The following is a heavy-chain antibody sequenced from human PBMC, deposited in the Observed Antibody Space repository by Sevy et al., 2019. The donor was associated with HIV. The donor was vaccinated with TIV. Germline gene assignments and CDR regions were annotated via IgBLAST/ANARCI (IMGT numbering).Heavy chain of an antibody. Sequence: GGSLRLSCAASGFTFDDYAMHWVRQAPGKGLEWVSLISWDGGSTYYADSVKGRFTISRDNSKNSLYLQMNSLRAEDTALYYCAKSVRGQYYYGMDVWGQGTTVTDSS. D-gene: IGHD3-22*01. CDR1: GFTFDDYA. J-gene: IGHJ6*02. CDR2: ISWDGGST. V-gene: IGHV3-43D*03. CDR3: AKSVRGQYYYGMDV.